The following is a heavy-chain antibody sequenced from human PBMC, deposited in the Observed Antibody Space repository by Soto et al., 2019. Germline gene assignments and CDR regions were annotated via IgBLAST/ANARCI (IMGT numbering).Heavy chain of an antibody. CDR1: GFTFSSYG. V-gene: IGHV3-30*18. CDR2: ISYDGSNK. CDR3: AKDRFRRTYYYDSSGYYLLPTGFDY. J-gene: IGHJ4*02. Sequence: GGSLRLSCAASGFTFSSYGMHWVRQAPGKGLEWVAVISYDGSNKYYADSVKGRFTISRDNSRNTLYLQMNSLRAEDTAVYYCAKDRFRRTYYYDSSGYYLLPTGFDYWGQGTLVTVSS. D-gene: IGHD3-22*01.